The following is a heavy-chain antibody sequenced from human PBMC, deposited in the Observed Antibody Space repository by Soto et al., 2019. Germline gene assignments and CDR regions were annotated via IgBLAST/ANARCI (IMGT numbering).Heavy chain of an antibody. D-gene: IGHD1-26*01. CDR1: GFAFSTKW. CDR2: INIDGTTT. V-gene: IGHV3-74*01. Sequence: EVQLVESGGGLVQPGRSLRLSCAASGFAFSTKWMHWVRQGPGKGLVWVSRINIDGTTTNYADSVKGRFTISRDNAKNMLYLQMDSLRAEDTAVYYCARIPYSDTDPCPWGQGTLVTVSS. J-gene: IGHJ5*02. CDR3: ARIPYSDTDPCP.